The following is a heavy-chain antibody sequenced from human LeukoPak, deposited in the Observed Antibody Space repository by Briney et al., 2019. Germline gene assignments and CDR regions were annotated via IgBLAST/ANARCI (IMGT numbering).Heavy chain of an antibody. CDR1: GGSISSYY. CDR3: ARDYYGDYSYYYYYDMDV. V-gene: IGHV4-4*07. Sequence: SETLSLTCTVSGGSISSYYWSWIRQPAGKGLEWIGRIYTSGSTNYNPSLKSRVTMSVDTSKNQFSLKLSSVTAADTAVYYCARDYYGDYSYYYYYDMDVWGQGTTVTVSS. D-gene: IGHD4-17*01. CDR2: IYTSGST. J-gene: IGHJ6*02.